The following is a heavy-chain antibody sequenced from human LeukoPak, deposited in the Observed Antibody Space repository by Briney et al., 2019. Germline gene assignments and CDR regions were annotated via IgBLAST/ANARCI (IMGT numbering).Heavy chain of an antibody. J-gene: IGHJ4*02. V-gene: IGHV4-39*01. CDR2: TSYTGTT. CDR1: GDSISSSGYY. Sequence: PSETLSLTCGVSGDSISSSGYYWAWIRQPPGKGLEWIGSTSYTGTTYYNPSLKSRLTISADTSKNQFSLKLTSVTAADTAVYYCARRRIVATIDYWGQGTLVTVSS. D-gene: IGHD5-12*01. CDR3: ARRRIVATIDY.